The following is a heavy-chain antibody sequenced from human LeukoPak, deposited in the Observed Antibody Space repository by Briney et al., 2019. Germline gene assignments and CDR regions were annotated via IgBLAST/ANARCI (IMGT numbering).Heavy chain of an antibody. CDR3: ARDHIPERYCSSTSCYIPHWFDP. CDR2: INTGNGNT. D-gene: IGHD2-2*02. V-gene: IGHV1-3*04. J-gene: IGHJ5*02. CDR1: GYTFTSYA. Sequence: ASVKVSCKASGYTFTSYAMHWVRQAPGQRLECMGWINTGNGNTKYSQKFQGRVTITRDTSASTAYVELRSLRSDDTAVYYCARDHIPERYCSSTSCYIPHWFDPWGQGTLVTVSS.